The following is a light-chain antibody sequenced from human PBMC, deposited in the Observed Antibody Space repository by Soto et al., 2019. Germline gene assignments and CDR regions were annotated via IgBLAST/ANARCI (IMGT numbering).Light chain of an antibody. CDR2: AAS. J-gene: IGKJ5*01. Sequence: DIQLTQSPSFLSASVGDRVTITCRASQGISSYLAWYQQKPGKAPKLLIFAASTLQSGVPSRFSGSVSGTQFTLTISSLQAEEFATYYCQQLNSYPITFGQGTRLEIK. CDR1: QGISSY. CDR3: QQLNSYPIT. V-gene: IGKV1-9*01.